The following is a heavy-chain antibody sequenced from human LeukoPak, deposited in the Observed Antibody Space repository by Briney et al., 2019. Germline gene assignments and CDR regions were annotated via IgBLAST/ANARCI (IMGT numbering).Heavy chain of an antibody. CDR3: ARGFCSSGSCYPGGY. J-gene: IGHJ4*02. V-gene: IGHV1-18*04. CDR2: VSADNGNT. CDR1: GYTFTGYY. Sequence: ASVKVSCKASGYTFTGYYMHWVRQAPGQGLEWMGWVSADNGNTNYAQKLQGRVTMTTDTSTRTAYLELRSLRSDDTAVYYCARGFCSSGSCYPGGYWGQGTLVTVSS. D-gene: IGHD2-15*01.